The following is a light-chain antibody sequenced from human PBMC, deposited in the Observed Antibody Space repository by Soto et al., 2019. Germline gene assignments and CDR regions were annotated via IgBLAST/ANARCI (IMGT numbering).Light chain of an antibody. J-gene: IGLJ2*01. CDR1: SSDVGGYNY. V-gene: IGLV2-14*01. Sequence: QSVLTQPASVSGSPGQSITISCTGTSSDVGGYNYVSWYQQHPGKAPKLIIYEVSNRPSGVSNRFSGSKSGNTASLTISGLQAEDEADYYCTSCTTSSTLVLFGGGTKLTVL. CDR2: EVS. CDR3: TSCTTSSTLVL.